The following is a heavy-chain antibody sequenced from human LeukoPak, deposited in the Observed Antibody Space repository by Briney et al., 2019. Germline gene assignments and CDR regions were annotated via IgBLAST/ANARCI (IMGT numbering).Heavy chain of an antibody. V-gene: IGHV4-61*02. CDR2: IYTSGST. Sequence: SQTLSLTCTVSGGSISSGSYYWSWIRQPAGKGLEWIGRIYTSGSTNYNPSLKSRVTISVDTSKNQFSLKLSSVTAADTAVYYCARRRLAIFGVWDYWGQGTLVTVSS. D-gene: IGHD3-3*01. J-gene: IGHJ4*02. CDR3: ARRRLAIFGVWDY. CDR1: GGSISSGSYY.